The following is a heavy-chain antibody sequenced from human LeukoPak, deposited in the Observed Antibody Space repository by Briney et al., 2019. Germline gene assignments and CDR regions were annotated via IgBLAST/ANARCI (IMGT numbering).Heavy chain of an antibody. CDR3: AKDDAWGRYKD. V-gene: IGHV3-21*04. CDR1: GFIFNSHS. D-gene: IGHD3-16*01. Sequence: GGSLRLSCAASGFIFNSHSMNWVRQAPGKGLEWVSSISSTSSYIYYADSVKSRFTISRDNAKNSLYLQMNSLRAEDTAVYYCAKDDAWGRYKDWGQGTLVTVSS. CDR2: ISSTSSYI. J-gene: IGHJ1*01.